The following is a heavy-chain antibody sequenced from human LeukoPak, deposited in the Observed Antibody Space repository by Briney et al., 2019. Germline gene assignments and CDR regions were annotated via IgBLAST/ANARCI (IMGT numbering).Heavy chain of an antibody. V-gene: IGHV3-21*01. J-gene: IGHJ3*02. D-gene: IGHD1-26*01. CDR2: ISSSSSYI. CDR3: ARERELDAFDI. Sequence: AGSLRLSCAASGFTFSTYSMNWDRQAPGKGLEWVSSISSSSSYIYYADSVKGRFTISRDNATNSLYLQMNSLRAEDTAVYYCARERELDAFDIWGQGTMVTVSS. CDR1: GFTFSTYS.